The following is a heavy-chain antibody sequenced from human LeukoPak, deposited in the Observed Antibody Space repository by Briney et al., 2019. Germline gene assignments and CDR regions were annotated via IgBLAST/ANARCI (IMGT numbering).Heavy chain of an antibody. D-gene: IGHD3-10*01. V-gene: IGHV3-11*01. CDR3: ATDYHGSGTFDY. CDR1: GFTFSNYW. Sequence: GGSLRRYCAASGFTFSNYWMTWLRQAPGKGLEWLSYISASGSSISYADSVKGRFTISRDNAKNSLDLQMSSLTSEDTAVYFCATDYHGSGTFDYWGQGTLVTVSS. CDR2: ISASGSSI. J-gene: IGHJ4*02.